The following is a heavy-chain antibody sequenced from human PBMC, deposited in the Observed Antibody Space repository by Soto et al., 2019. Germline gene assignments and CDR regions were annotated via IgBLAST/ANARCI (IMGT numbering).Heavy chain of an antibody. V-gene: IGHV4-39*01. Sequence: SETLSLTCTVSGGSISSSSYYWGWIRQPPGKGLEWIGSIYYSGSTYYNPSLKSRVTISVDTSKNQFSLKLSSVTAADTAVYYCGTPRADSSGPWGQGTRVTVSS. CDR1: GGSISSSSYY. CDR2: IYYSGST. J-gene: IGHJ5*02. CDR3: GTPRADSSGP. D-gene: IGHD3-22*01.